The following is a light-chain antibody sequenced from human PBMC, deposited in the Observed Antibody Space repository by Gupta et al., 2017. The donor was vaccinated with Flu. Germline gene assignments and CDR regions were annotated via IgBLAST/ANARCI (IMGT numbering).Light chain of an antibody. CDR3: QQDDTLPLT. Sequence: RSSLSASVGDRVTITCQASQDISNYLNWYQQKPGKAPKLLIYDASNLETGVPSRFSGSGSGTDFTFTISSLQPEDIATYYCQQDDTLPLTFGGGTKVEIK. CDR1: QDISNY. CDR2: DAS. V-gene: IGKV1-33*01. J-gene: IGKJ4*01.